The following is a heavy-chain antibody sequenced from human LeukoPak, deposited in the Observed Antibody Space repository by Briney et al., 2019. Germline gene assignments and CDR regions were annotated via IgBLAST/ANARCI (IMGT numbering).Heavy chain of an antibody. CDR3: AREHREALAAGDAFDI. Sequence: PGGSLRLSCAASGFTFSSYSMNWVRQAPGKGLEWVSYISSSSSTIYYADSVKGRFTISRDNAKNSLYLQMNSLRAEDTAVYYCAREHREALAAGDAFDIWGQGTMVTVSS. CDR1: GFTFSSYS. V-gene: IGHV3-48*01. J-gene: IGHJ3*02. CDR2: ISSSSSTI. D-gene: IGHD2-15*01.